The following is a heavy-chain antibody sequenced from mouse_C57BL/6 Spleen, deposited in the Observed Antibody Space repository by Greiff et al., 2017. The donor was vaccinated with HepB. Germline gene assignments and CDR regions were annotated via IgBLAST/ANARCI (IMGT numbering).Heavy chain of an antibody. CDR3: AKAYYSNYVPAY. Sequence: EVKLVESGGGLVKPGGSLKLSCAASGFTFSDYGMHWVRQAPEKGLEWVAYISSGSSTIYYADTVKGRVTISRDNAKNTLFLQMTSLRSEDTAMYYCAKAYYSNYVPAYWGQGTLVTVSA. CDR2: ISSGSSTI. CDR1: GFTFSDYG. D-gene: IGHD2-5*01. J-gene: IGHJ3*01. V-gene: IGHV5-17*01.